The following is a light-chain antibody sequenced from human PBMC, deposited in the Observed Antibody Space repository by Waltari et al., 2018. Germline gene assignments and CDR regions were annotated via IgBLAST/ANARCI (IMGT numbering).Light chain of an antibody. CDR3: SSYISSSTPYV. CDR1: SRDVGGYNY. Sequence: QSALTQPASVSGSPGQSITISCTGTSRDVGGYNYVSWYQQHPGKAPKILIYDVIYRPSGVSDRFAGSKAGNTASLIISGLQADDEADYYCSSYISSSTPYVFGTGTKVTVL. J-gene: IGLJ1*01. CDR2: DVI. V-gene: IGLV2-14*03.